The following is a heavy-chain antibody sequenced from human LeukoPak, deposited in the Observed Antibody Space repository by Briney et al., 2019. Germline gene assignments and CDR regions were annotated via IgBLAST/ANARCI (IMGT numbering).Heavy chain of an antibody. CDR1: GFTFSPYT. J-gene: IGHJ6*02. CDR3: ARASGGGNSYYYYAMDV. CDR2: ISSSSSTT. Sequence: GGSLRLSCAASGFTFSPYTMNWVRQAPGKGLEWLSYISSSSSTTYYADSVQGRFTIFRDNARNSLFLQMNSLRDEDTAIYYCARASGGGNSYYYYAMDVWGQGTTVTVSS. D-gene: IGHD4-23*01. V-gene: IGHV3-48*02.